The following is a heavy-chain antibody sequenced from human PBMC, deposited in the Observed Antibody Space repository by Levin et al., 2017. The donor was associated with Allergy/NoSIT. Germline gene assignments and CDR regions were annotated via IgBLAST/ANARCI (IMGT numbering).Heavy chain of an antibody. CDR3: ARAYSSGWYRWFDP. D-gene: IGHD6-19*01. CDR1: GGSISSYY. V-gene: IGHV4-59*01. CDR2: IYYSGGT. J-gene: IGHJ5*02. Sequence: SETLSLTCTVSGGSISSYYWSWIRQPPGKGLEWIGYIYYSGGTNYNPSLKSRVTISVDTSKNQFSLKLSSVTAADTAVYYCARAYSSGWYRWFDPWGQGTLVTVSS.